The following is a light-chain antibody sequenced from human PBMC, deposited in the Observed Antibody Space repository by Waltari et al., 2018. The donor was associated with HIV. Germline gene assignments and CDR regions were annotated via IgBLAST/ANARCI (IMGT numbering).Light chain of an antibody. J-gene: IGKJ3*01. CDR2: ASS. CDR3: QQYNSWPPRFT. V-gene: IGKV3-15*01. CDR1: RSVSSN. Sequence: EIVMTQSPATLSASPRGRAVLSCRASRSVSSNLAWYQQTPGQAPRPLIYASSTGVTSIPPRFRGSGSGTEFTLTISGLQSEDFALYYCQQYNSWPPRFTFGPGTKVDFK.